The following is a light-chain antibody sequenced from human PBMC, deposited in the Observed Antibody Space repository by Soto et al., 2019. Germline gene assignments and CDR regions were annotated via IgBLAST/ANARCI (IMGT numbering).Light chain of an antibody. J-gene: IGKJ3*01. CDR3: QRRSNWPPEFT. Sequence: EIVLTQSPDTLSLSPGERATLSCRASQSVSSSLAWYQQKPGQAPRLLIYDASNRATGIPARFSGSGSGTDFTLTISSLEPEDFAVYYCQRRSNWPPEFTFGPGTKVDIK. CDR1: QSVSSS. V-gene: IGKV3-11*01. CDR2: DAS.